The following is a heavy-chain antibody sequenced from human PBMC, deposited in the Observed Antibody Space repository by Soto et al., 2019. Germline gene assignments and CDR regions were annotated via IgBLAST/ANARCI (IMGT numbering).Heavy chain of an antibody. CDR1: GFTFDDYA. V-gene: IGHV3-9*01. Sequence: GGSLRLSCAASGFTFDDYAMHWVRQAPGKGLEWVSGISGSSGSIGYADSVKGRFTISRDNSRNTLYLQMNSLRAGDSAKYYCAKEGTSGLYYFDYWGQGTLVTVSS. J-gene: IGHJ4*02. D-gene: IGHD6-19*01. CDR2: ISGSSGSI. CDR3: AKEGTSGLYYFDY.